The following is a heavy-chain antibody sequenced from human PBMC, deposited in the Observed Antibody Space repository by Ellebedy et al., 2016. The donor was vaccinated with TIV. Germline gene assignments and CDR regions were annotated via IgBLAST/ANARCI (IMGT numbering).Heavy chain of an antibody. CDR1: GFTFNTYG. V-gene: IGHV3-23*01. J-gene: IGHJ4*02. Sequence: GESLKISCAASGFTFNTYGMSWVRQVPGKGLEWVSTIKSDGTNTHYADSVRGRFTISRDNSKNMVFLQMDSLRDEDTAIYYCAKEVGPDPFFDYWGQGTLVTVSS. CDR2: IKSDGTNT. CDR3: AKEVGPDPFFDY. D-gene: IGHD1-26*01.